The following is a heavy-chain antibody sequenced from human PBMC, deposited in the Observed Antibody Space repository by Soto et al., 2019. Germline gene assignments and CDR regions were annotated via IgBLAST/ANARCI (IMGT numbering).Heavy chain of an antibody. J-gene: IGHJ6*03. CDR3: ARVVRYKNITIFFVVIQNYYYYMYV. D-gene: IGHD3-3*01. Sequence: SETPSLTCAVYGWSFSGYYWSWIRQPPGKGLEWIGEINHSGSTNYNPSLKSRVTISVDTSKNQFSLKLSSVTAADTAVYYCARVVRYKNITIFFVVIQNYYYYMYVCGKGTSVIVSS. V-gene: IGHV4-34*01. CDR2: INHSGST. CDR1: GWSFSGYY.